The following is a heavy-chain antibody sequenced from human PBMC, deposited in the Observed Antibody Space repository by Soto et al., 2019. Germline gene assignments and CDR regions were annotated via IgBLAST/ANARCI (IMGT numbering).Heavy chain of an antibody. CDR2: IYYSGST. CDR3: ARATLDCGGDCYPVNFDY. V-gene: IGHV4-30-4*01. Sequence: PSETLSLTCTVSGGSISSGDYYWSWIRQPPGKGLEWIGYIYYSGSTYYNPPLKSRVTISVDTSKNQFSLKLSSVTAADTAVYYCARATLDCGGDCYPVNFDYWGQGTLVTVSS. J-gene: IGHJ4*02. CDR1: GGSISSGDYY. D-gene: IGHD2-21*02.